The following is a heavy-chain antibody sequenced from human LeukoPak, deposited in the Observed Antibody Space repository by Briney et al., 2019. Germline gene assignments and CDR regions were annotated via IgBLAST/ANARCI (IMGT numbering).Heavy chain of an antibody. V-gene: IGHV4-34*01. D-gene: IGHD6-19*01. J-gene: IGHJ4*02. CDR3: ARMAGTGFDY. CDR1: GGSFSGYY. CDR2: INRSGTT. Sequence: PSETLSLTCAVYGGSFSGYYWTWIRQTPGKGLEWIGEINRSGTTKYNPSLKSRITISVDTSKNQFSLKLSSVTAADTAVYYCARMAGTGFDYWGQGTLVTVSS.